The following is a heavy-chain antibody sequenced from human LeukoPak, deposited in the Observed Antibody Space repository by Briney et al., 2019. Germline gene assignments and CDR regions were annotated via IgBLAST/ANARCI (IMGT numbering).Heavy chain of an antibody. CDR2: ISYDGSNK. D-gene: IGHD3-10*01. CDR3: ARGSGVLLWFGELEFDAFDI. J-gene: IGHJ3*02. CDR1: GFTFSSYA. V-gene: IGHV3-30*04. Sequence: GRSLRLSCAASGFTFSSYAMHWVRQAPGKGLEWVAVISYDGSNKYHADSVKGRFTISRDNSKNTLYLQMNSLRAEDTAVYYCARGSGVLLWFGELEFDAFDIWGQGTMVTVSS.